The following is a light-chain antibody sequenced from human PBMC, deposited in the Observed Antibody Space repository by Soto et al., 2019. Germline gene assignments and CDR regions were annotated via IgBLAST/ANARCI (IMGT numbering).Light chain of an antibody. CDR2: EGS. CDR1: SSDVGSYNL. Sequence: QSVRSEPACVSGSPGQSITISCTGTSSDVGSYNLVSWYQHHPGKAPKLMIYEGSKRPSGVSDRFSGSKSGDTASLTISGLQAEDEADYYCCSYADSDTYVFGTGTKV. J-gene: IGLJ1*01. CDR3: CSYADSDTYV. V-gene: IGLV2-23*01.